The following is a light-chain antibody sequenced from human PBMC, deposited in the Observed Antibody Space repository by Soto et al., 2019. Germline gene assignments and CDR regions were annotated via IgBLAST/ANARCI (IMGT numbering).Light chain of an antibody. Sequence: EIVMTQSPATRSGSPWERATLSGRASQSVSSNLAWYQQKPGQAPRLLIYGASTRATGIPARFSGSGSGTEFTLTISSLQSEDFAVYYCQQYDNWPSVTFGGGT. CDR2: GAS. CDR3: QQYDNWPSVT. J-gene: IGKJ4*01. V-gene: IGKV3-15*01. CDR1: QSVSSN.